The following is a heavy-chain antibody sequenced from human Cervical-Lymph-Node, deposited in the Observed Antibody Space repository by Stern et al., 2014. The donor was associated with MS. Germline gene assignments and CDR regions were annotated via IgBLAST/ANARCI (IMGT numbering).Heavy chain of an antibody. D-gene: IGHD4-17*01. J-gene: IGHJ3*01. Sequence: VQLVQSGAEVKKPGSSVKVSCKASGGSFTRYTLSWVRQAPGQGLEWMGGIIPIFGAAKSAQKFQGRVTITADESTSTAYMELTSLRSEDTAVYYCTRDGDYDAFEVWGQGTMVIVSS. CDR2: IIPIFGAA. V-gene: IGHV1-69*01. CDR1: GGSFTRYT. CDR3: TRDGDYDAFEV.